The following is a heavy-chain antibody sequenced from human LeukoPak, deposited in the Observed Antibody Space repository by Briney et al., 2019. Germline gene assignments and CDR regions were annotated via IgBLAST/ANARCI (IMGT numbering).Heavy chain of an antibody. Sequence: SGTLSLTCTVSGGSISSYYWSWIRQPPGKGLEWIGYIYYSGSTNYNPSLKSRVTISVDTSKNQFSLKLSSVTAADTAVYYCARGGEPRDYYYGMDVWGQGTTVTVSS. CDR1: GGSISSYY. D-gene: IGHD3-16*01. J-gene: IGHJ6*02. V-gene: IGHV4-59*01. CDR3: ARGGEPRDYYYGMDV. CDR2: IYYSGST.